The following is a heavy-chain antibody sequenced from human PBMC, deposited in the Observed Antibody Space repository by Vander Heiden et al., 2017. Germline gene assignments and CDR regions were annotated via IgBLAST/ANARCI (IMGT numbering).Heavy chain of an antibody. CDR2: INHSGRT. V-gene: IGHV4-34*01. J-gene: IGHJ4*02. CDR1: GGSFSGYS. D-gene: IGHD5-18*01. Sequence: QVQLQQWGAGLLKPSETLSLTCAAYGGSFSGYSWSWIRQPPGKGLEGIGEINHSGRTNYNPSRKSRVTISVDTSKNQVSMKLSSVTAAETAVYYCARSIGGRRVDTTRDYWGQGTMVTVFS. CDR3: ARSIGGRRVDTTRDY.